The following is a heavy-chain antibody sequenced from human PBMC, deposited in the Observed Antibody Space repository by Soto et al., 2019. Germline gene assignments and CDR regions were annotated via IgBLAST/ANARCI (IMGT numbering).Heavy chain of an antibody. V-gene: IGHV1-18*01. Sequence: QVQLVQSGAEVKNPGASVKVSCKASGYTFTNSGISWVRQAPGQGLEWMGWISAYNGNTNYAQKLQGRVTMATDTSKSTAYMELMSLRSDDTAVYYCARELGITMLVVVQIHGMDVWGQGNTVTVSS. D-gene: IGHD3-22*01. CDR3: ARELGITMLVVVQIHGMDV. J-gene: IGHJ6*02. CDR2: ISAYNGNT. CDR1: GYTFTNSG.